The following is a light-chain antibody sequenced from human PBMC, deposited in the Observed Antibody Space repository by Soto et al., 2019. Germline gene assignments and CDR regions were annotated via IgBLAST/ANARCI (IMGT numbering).Light chain of an antibody. CDR2: DVS. CDR1: ISDVGGYNY. Sequence: QSVLTQSASVSGSPGQSITISCTGTISDVGGYNYVSWYQQHPGKAPKLMIFDVSNRPSGVSNRFSGAKSGNTASLTISGLQAEDEADYYCSSYTTRTSVVFGGGTQLTVL. J-gene: IGLJ7*01. V-gene: IGLV2-14*01. CDR3: SSYTTRTSVV.